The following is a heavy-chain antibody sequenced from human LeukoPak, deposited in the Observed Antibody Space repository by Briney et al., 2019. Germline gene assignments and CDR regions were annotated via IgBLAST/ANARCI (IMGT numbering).Heavy chain of an antibody. J-gene: IGHJ4*02. Sequence: GGSLRLSCAASGFTFSSYWMHWVRQAPGKGLVWVSRISTDGSSAIYADSVKGRFTISRDNAKNTLYLQMNSLRAEDTAVYYCARFHVCPRCHFDYWGQGTLVTVSS. CDR2: ISTDGSSA. V-gene: IGHV3-74*01. CDR1: GFTFSSYW. CDR3: ARFHVCPRCHFDY. D-gene: IGHD3-16*01.